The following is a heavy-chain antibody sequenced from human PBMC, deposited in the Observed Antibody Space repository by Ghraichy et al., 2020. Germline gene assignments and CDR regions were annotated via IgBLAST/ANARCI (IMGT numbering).Heavy chain of an antibody. Sequence: GGSLRLSCAASGFTVSSNYMSWVRQAPGKGLEWVSVIYSGGSTYYADSVKGRFTISRDNSKNTLYLQMNSLRAEDTAVYYCARDRIIKVFTIFGGEPGGGYYYYGMDVWGQGTTVTVSS. J-gene: IGHJ6*02. CDR2: IYSGGST. CDR3: ARDRIIKVFTIFGGEPGGGYYYYGMDV. D-gene: IGHD3-3*01. CDR1: GFTVSSNY. V-gene: IGHV3-66*01.